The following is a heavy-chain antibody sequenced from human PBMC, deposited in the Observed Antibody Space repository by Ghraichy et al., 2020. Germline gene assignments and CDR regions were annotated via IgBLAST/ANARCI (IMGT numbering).Heavy chain of an antibody. V-gene: IGHV3-72*01. CDR2: IRRRANDHTT. Sequence: GGSLRLSCAASGFIFSDHTMDWVRQTPGKGLEWVGRIRRRANDHTTEYAASVEGRFTISRDDSKNLVFLQMNSLKVEDSALYYCARRGLNSAWQFDYWGQGTLVTVSS. CDR1: GFIFSDHT. D-gene: IGHD6-19*01. CDR3: ARRGLNSAWQFDY. J-gene: IGHJ4*02.